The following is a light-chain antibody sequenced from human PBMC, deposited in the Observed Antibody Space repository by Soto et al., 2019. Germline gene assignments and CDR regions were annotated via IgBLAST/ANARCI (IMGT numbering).Light chain of an antibody. J-gene: IGKJ1*01. CDR2: KAS. Sequence: DIQMTQAPSTRSASVGERGAMTGRASQSISSWLAWYQQKPGKAPKLLIYKASSLESGVPSRFSGSGSGTEFTLTIRSLQPDDFATYYCQQYKSYWTFGQGTKVDIK. V-gene: IGKV1-5*03. CDR1: QSISSW. CDR3: QQYKSYWT.